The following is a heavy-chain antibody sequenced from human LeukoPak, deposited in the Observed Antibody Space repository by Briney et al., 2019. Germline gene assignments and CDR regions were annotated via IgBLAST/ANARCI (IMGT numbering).Heavy chain of an antibody. J-gene: IGHJ4*02. CDR2: ISAHNGNT. CDR3: ARDRPVVATISHPDY. V-gene: IGHV1-18*01. D-gene: IGHD5-12*01. CDR1: GYTFTSYG. Sequence: GASVKVSFKASGYTFTSYGISWVRQAPGQGLEWMGWISAHNGNTNYAQKLQGRVTMTTDTSTSTPYMELGGLRSDDTAVYYCARDRPVVATISHPDYWGQGTLVTVSS.